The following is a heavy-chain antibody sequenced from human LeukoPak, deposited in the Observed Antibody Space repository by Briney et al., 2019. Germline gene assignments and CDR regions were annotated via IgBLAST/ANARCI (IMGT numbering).Heavy chain of an antibody. Sequence: TGGSLRLSCAASGFTVSSNYRSWIRQPPGKGLEWLGEINHSGSTNYNPSLKSRVTISVDTSKNQFSLKLSSVTAADTAVYYCARQGYYDYVWGSYRRAIYFDYWGQGTLVTVSS. CDR1: GFTVSSNY. V-gene: IGHV4-34*01. D-gene: IGHD3-16*02. CDR3: ARQGYYDYVWGSYRRAIYFDY. J-gene: IGHJ4*02. CDR2: INHSGST.